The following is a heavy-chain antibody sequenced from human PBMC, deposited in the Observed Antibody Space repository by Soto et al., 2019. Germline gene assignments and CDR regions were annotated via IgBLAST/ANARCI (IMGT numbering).Heavy chain of an antibody. CDR2: INHSGST. D-gene: IGHD3-3*01. J-gene: IGHJ6*03. V-gene: IGHV4-34*01. Sequence: SETLSLTCAVYGGSFSGYYWSWIRQPPGKGLEWIGEINHSGSTNYNPSLKSRVTISVDTSKNQFSLKLGSVTAADTAVYYCARVISYYDFWSGKPHYYYYYMDVWGKGTTVTVSS. CDR3: ARVISYYDFWSGKPHYYYYYMDV. CDR1: GGSFSGYY.